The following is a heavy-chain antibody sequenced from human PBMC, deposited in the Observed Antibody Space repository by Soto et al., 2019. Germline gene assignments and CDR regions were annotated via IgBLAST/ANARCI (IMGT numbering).Heavy chain of an antibody. Sequence: SVKVSCKASVGTFSSYTISWVRRAPGQGLEWMGRIIPILGIANYAQKFQGRVTITADKSTSTAYMELSSLRSEDTALYYCAKDRPRRTSGYFFDYWGQGTPVTVSS. D-gene: IGHD1-1*01. CDR1: VGTFSSYT. CDR2: IIPILGIA. CDR3: AKDRPRRTSGYFFDY. J-gene: IGHJ4*02. V-gene: IGHV1-69*04.